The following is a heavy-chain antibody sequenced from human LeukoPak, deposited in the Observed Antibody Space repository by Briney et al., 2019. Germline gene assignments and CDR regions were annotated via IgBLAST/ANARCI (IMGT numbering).Heavy chain of an antibody. J-gene: IGHJ4*02. D-gene: IGHD6-19*01. CDR1: GFIVSSNY. CDR2: LYSGGPT. CDR3: AKGQGSGWYYFDY. V-gene: IGHV3-53*01. Sequence: PGGSLRLSCAASGFIVSSNYMTWVRQAPGKGLEWVSILYSGGPTYYADSVKGRFTISRDNSKNTLYLQMNSLRAEDTAVYYCAKGQGSGWYYFDYWGQGALVTVSS.